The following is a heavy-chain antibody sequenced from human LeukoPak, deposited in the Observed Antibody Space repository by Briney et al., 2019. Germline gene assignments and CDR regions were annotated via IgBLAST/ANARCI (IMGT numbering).Heavy chain of an antibody. CDR1: GFTFSSYA. V-gene: IGHV3-23*01. D-gene: IGHD5-18*01. CDR3: ARGWMGRDTAIYYYYGMDV. J-gene: IGHJ6*02. Sequence: PGGSLRLSCAASGFTFSSYAMSWIRQAPGKGLEWVSAISGSGGNTYYADSVKGRFTISRDNSKNTLYLQMNSLRAEDTAIYYCARGWMGRDTAIYYYYGMDVWGQGTTVTVSS. CDR2: ISGSGGNT.